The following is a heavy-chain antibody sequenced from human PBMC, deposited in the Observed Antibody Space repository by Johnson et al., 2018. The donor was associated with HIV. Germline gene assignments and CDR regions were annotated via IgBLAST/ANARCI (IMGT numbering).Heavy chain of an antibody. CDR1: GFSFSTYW. CDR2: IDTEGSGT. D-gene: IGHD6-13*01. Sequence: VQLVESGGRLVQPGGSLRLSCAASGFSFSTYWMHWVRRVPGKGLVWVSRIDTEGSGTTYADSVKGRFTISRDNAKNSLYLQMNSLRAEDTAVYYCAISPEYSSSWFGAFDIWGQGTMVTVSS. V-gene: IGHV3-74*03. J-gene: IGHJ3*02. CDR3: AISPEYSSSWFGAFDI.